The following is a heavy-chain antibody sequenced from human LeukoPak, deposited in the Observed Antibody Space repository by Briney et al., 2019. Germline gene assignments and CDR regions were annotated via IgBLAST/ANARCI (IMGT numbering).Heavy chain of an antibody. D-gene: IGHD5-24*01. CDR1: GGSISSGGYS. Sequence: SETLSLTCAVCGGSISSGGYSGSWIRQPPGRGVEWIGYIYHSGSTYYNPSLKRRVTISGDRAKNQCSLKLSSVTAADTAVYYCARGDGYNNTWFDPWGQGTLVTVSS. CDR2: IYHSGST. CDR3: ARGDGYNNTWFDP. J-gene: IGHJ5*02. V-gene: IGHV4-30-2*01.